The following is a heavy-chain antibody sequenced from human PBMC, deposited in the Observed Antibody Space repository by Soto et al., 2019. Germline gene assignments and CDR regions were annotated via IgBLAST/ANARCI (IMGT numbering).Heavy chain of an antibody. V-gene: IGHV1-18*01. CDR1: GYTFFNYG. D-gene: IGHD1-1*01. CDR2: ISAYNGDT. J-gene: IGHJ5*02. CDR3: ARRITTSSWFDP. Sequence: GASVKVSCKASGYTFFNYGISWVRQAPGQGLEWMGWISAYNGDTNYAQIFQDTVTMTTDPPTKTAYMELRSLRSDDTAMYYCARRITTSSWFDPWGQGTLVTSPQ.